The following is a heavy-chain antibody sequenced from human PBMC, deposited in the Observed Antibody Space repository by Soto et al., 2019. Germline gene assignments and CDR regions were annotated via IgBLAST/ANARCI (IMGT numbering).Heavy chain of an antibody. CDR1: GYTFTTYG. J-gene: IGHJ4*02. V-gene: IGHV1-18*04. CDR2: ISAYNGNT. CDR3: ARERVVTVPLDY. Sequence: QVQLVQSGAEVKKPGASVKVSCKASGYTFTTYGITWVRQAPGQGREWMGWISAYNGNTNYAQKLQGRVTMTTDTTTSTAYMELRRLRSDDTAVYYCARERVVTVPLDYWGQGTLVTVSS. D-gene: IGHD3-3*01.